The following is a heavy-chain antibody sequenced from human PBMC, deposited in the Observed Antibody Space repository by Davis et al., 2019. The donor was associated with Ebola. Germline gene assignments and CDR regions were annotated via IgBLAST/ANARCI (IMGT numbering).Heavy chain of an antibody. J-gene: IGHJ4*02. D-gene: IGHD2-21*02. CDR2: INHSGST. Sequence: MPGGSLRLSCAVYGGSFSGYYWSWIRQPPGKGLEWIGEINHSGSTNYNPSLKSRVTISVDTSKNQFSLKLSSVTAADTAVYYCARGQLTSNIVVVTASHFDYWGQGNLVTVSS. CDR1: GGSFSGYY. CDR3: ARGQLTSNIVVVTASHFDY. V-gene: IGHV4-34*01.